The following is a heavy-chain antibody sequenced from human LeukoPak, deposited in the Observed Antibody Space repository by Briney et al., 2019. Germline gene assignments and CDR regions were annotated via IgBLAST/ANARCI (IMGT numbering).Heavy chain of an antibody. CDR3: TKKAYYYDSSGSPVYYFDF. CDR2: INHDGSEK. J-gene: IGHJ4*02. V-gene: IGHV3-7*01. Sequence: GSLRLSCVASGFTFSRYWMSWVRQAPGKGLEWVANINHDGSEKYYVDSVKGRFTISRDNAKNSLFLQMNSLRAEDTAVYYCTKKAYYYDSSGSPVYYFDFWGQGILVTVSS. CDR1: GFTFSRYW. D-gene: IGHD3-22*01.